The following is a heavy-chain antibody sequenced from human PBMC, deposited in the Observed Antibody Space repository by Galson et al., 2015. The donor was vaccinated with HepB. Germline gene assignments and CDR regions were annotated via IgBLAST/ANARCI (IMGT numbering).Heavy chain of an antibody. V-gene: IGHV3-33*01. CDR3: ARGFLEWSWYFQH. J-gene: IGHJ1*01. CDR1: GFTFSSYG. Sequence: SLRLSCAASGFTFSSYGMHWVRQAPGKGLEWVAVIWYDGSNKYYADSVKGRFTISRDNSKNTLYLQMNSLRAEDTAVYYCARGFLEWSWYFQHWGQGTLVTVSS. CDR2: IWYDGSNK. D-gene: IGHD3-3*01.